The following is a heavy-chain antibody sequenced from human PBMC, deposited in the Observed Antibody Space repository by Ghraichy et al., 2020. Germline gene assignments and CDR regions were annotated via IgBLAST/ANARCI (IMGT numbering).Heavy chain of an antibody. J-gene: IGHJ6*02. Sequence: SETLSLTCTVSGGSISSYYWSWIRQPPGKGLEWIGYIYTSGSTNYNPSLKSRVTISVDTSKNQFSLKLSSVTAADTAVYYCARHLYGSGQKEERGYYYYGMDVWGQGTTVTVSS. V-gene: IGHV4-4*09. D-gene: IGHD3-10*01. CDR1: GGSISSYY. CDR2: IYTSGST. CDR3: ARHLYGSGQKEERGYYYYGMDV.